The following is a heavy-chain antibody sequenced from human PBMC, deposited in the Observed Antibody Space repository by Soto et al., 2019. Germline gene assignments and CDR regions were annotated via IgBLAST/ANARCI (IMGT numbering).Heavy chain of an antibody. J-gene: IGHJ4*02. Sequence: SETLSLTCTVSGGSISSYYWSWIRQPPGKGLEWIGYIYYSGSTNYNPSLKSRVTISVDTSKNQFSLKLSSVTAADTAVYYCARGGGAITMVRGVMEYYFDYWGQGTLVTVSS. CDR2: IYYSGST. D-gene: IGHD3-10*01. V-gene: IGHV4-59*01. CDR3: ARGGGAITMVRGVMEYYFDY. CDR1: GGSISSYY.